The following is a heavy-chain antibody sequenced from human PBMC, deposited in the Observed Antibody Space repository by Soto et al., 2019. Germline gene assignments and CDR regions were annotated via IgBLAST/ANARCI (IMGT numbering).Heavy chain of an antibody. CDR1: GFTFSNYW. J-gene: IGHJ4*02. D-gene: IGHD1-1*01. Sequence: EVQLAESGGGLVQLGGSLRLSCEASGFTFSNYWMHWVRQTPGKGLVWVSRISGDGSSTTYADSVKGRFTVSRDNAKNTLYLQMNSLRAEDTALYFCTRDPGVDNGCYYFDSWGQGILVTVSS. V-gene: IGHV3-74*03. CDR2: ISGDGSST. CDR3: TRDPGVDNGCYYFDS.